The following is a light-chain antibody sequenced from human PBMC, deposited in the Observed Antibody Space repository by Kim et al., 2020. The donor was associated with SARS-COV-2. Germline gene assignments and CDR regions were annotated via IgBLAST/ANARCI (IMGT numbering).Light chain of an antibody. CDR3: QSYDNNNWV. V-gene: IGLV6-57*03. CDR2: EDN. CDR1: SDSLASNY. J-gene: IGLJ3*02. Sequence: NFMLTQPHSVSESPGKTVTISCTRSSDSLASNYVQWYQQRPGSAPTTVIYEDNQRPSGVPDRFSGSIDISSNSASLTISGLKTEDEADYYCQSYDNNNWVFGGGTQLTVL.